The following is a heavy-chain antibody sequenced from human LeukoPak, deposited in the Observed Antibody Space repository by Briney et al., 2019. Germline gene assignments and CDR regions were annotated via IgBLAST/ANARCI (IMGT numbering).Heavy chain of an antibody. CDR2: VYSGGST. D-gene: IGHD3-16*01. CDR1: GLTIGSRY. Sequence: PGGSLRLSCVASGLTIGSRYMNWVRQAPGKGLEWVSVVYSGGSTYYADSVKGRFTISRDNSKNTLYLQMNSLRAEDTAVYYCARAVSGSSPSDYWGQGTLVTVSS. CDR3: ARAVSGSSPSDY. J-gene: IGHJ4*02. V-gene: IGHV3-53*01.